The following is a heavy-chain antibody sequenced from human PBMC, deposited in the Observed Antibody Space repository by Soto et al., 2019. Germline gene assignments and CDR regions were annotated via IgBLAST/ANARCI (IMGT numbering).Heavy chain of an antibody. CDR1: GDRVSSNSAA. J-gene: IGHJ4*02. CDR2: TYYRSKWYN. V-gene: IGHV6-1*01. D-gene: IGHD6-13*01. CDR3: ARDPALPGIAAAGTSYFDY. Sequence: SQTLSLTCAISGDRVSSNSAAWNWIRQSPSRGLEWLGRTYYRSKWYNDYAVSVKSRITITPDTSKNQFSLQLNSVTPEDTAVYYCARDPALPGIAAAGTSYFDYWGQGALVTVSS.